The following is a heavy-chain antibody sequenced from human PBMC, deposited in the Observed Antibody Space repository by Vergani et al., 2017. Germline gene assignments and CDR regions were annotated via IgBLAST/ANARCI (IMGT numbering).Heavy chain of an antibody. D-gene: IGHD3-22*01. CDR2: INHSGST. J-gene: IGHJ6*02. V-gene: IGHV4-34*01. CDR1: GGSFSGYY. Sequence: QVQLQQWGAGLLKPSETLSLTCAVYGGSFSGYYWSWIRQPPGKGLEWIGEINHSGSTNYNPSLKSRVTISVDTSKNQFSLKLSSVTAADTAVYYCARAITYYYDSSGYYVPYYYYGMDVWGQXP. CDR3: ARAITYYYDSSGYYVPYYYYGMDV.